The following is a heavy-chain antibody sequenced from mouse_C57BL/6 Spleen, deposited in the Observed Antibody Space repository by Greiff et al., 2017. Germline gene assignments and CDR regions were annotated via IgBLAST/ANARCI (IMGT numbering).Heavy chain of an antibody. V-gene: IGHV3-6*01. D-gene: IGHD2-3*01. CDR2: ISYDGSN. CDR1: GYSITSGYY. Sequence: EVQLVESGPGLVKPSQSLSLTCSVTGYSITSGYYWNWIRQFPGNKLEWMGYISYDGSNNYNPSLKNRISITRDTSKNQFFLKLNSVTTEDTATYYCARDGYYEDWYFDVWGTGTTVTVSS. CDR3: ARDGYYEDWYFDV. J-gene: IGHJ1*03.